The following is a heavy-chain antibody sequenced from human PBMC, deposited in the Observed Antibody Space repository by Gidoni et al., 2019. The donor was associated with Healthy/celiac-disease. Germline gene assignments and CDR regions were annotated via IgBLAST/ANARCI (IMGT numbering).Heavy chain of an antibody. D-gene: IGHD3-3*01. CDR2: IWYDGSNK. Sequence: QVQLVESGGGVVQPGRSLRLSCAASGFTFRSYGMHWVRPAPGKGLEWVAVIWYDGSNKYYADSVKGRFTISRDNSKNTLYLQMNSLRAEDTAVYYCARDLAYYDFWSGYMGPPTPDYYYGMDVWGQGTTVTVSS. CDR3: ARDLAYYDFWSGYMGPPTPDYYYGMDV. CDR1: GFTFRSYG. J-gene: IGHJ6*02. V-gene: IGHV3-33*01.